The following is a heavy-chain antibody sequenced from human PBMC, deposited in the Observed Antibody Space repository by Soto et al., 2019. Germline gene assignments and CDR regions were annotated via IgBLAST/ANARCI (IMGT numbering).Heavy chain of an antibody. CDR1: GFTFSSYA. CDR3: AKGGYDSSGYYYGYFDY. CDR2: ISGSGGST. D-gene: IGHD3-22*01. Sequence: GVSLRLSCAASGFTFSSYAMSRVRQAPGKGLEWVSAISGSGGSTYYADSVKGRFTISRDNSKNTLYLQMNSLRAEDTAVYYCAKGGYDSSGYYYGYFDYWGQGTLVTVST. J-gene: IGHJ4*02. V-gene: IGHV3-23*01.